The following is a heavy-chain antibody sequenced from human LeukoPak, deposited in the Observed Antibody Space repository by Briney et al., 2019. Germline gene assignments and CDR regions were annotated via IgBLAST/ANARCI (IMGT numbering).Heavy chain of an antibody. Sequence: GASVKVSCKASGYTFTGYYMHWVRQAPGQGLEWMGWINPNSGGTNYAQKFQGRVTMTRDTSISTAYMELSRLRSEDTAVYYCARTQHLVLRSPLDPWGQGTLVTVSS. V-gene: IGHV1-2*02. CDR2: INPNSGGT. D-gene: IGHD6-13*01. CDR1: GYTFTGYY. J-gene: IGHJ5*02. CDR3: ARTQHLVLRSPLDP.